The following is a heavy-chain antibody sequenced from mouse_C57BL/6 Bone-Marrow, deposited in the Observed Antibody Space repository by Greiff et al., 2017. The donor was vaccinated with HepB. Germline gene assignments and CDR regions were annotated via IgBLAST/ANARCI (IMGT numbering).Heavy chain of an antibody. CDR1: GYTFTSYW. CDR3: ARKAGTDGFYAMDY. D-gene: IGHD1-1*01. CDR2: IHPNSGST. J-gene: IGHJ4*01. V-gene: IGHV1-64*01. Sequence: QVQLQQPGAELVKPGASVKLSCKASGYTFTSYWMHWVKQRPGQGLEWIGMIHPNSGSTNYNEKFKSKATLTVDKSSSTAYMQRSSLTSEDSAVYYCARKAGTDGFYAMDYWGQGTSVTVSS.